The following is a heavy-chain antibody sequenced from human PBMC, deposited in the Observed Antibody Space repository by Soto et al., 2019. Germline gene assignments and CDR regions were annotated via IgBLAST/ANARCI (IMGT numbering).Heavy chain of an antibody. V-gene: IGHV3-30*18. J-gene: IGHJ6*02. CDR2: ISHDGSNK. Sequence: PGGSLRLSCAASGFTFSSYGMHWVRQAPGKGLEWVAFISHDGSNKYYGDSMKGRIAMSRDNSESTLYLQMSSLRAEDTAVYYCTKRRNVLRFLEWSSGMEVWGQGTTVTVSS. CDR3: TKRRNVLRFLEWSSGMEV. CDR1: GFTFSSYG. D-gene: IGHD3-3*01.